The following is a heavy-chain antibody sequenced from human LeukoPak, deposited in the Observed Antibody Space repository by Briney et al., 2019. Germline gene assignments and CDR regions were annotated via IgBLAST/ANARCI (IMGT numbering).Heavy chain of an antibody. D-gene: IGHD5-18*01. CDR3: AKDTEYTYDPDY. J-gene: IGHJ4*02. CDR1: GFTFSSCA. CDR2: ISDSGGST. V-gene: IGHV3-23*01. Sequence: PGGSLRLSCAASGFTFSSCAMSWVRQAPGKGLEWVSTISDSGGSTYYADSVKGRFTISRDNSKNTLYLQLNSLSADDTAVYFCAKDTEYTYDPDYWGQGTLVTVSS.